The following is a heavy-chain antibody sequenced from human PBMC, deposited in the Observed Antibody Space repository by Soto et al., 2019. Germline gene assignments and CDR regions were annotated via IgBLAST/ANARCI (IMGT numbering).Heavy chain of an antibody. CDR1: GYTFTSYD. CDR3: ARGQGGSYDFWSGYYYYYYYYMDV. CDR2: MNPNSGNT. D-gene: IGHD3-3*01. J-gene: IGHJ6*03. Sequence: ASVKVSCKASGYTFTSYDINSVRQATGQGLEWMGWMNPNSGNTGYAQKFQGRVTMTRNTSISTAYMELSSLRSEDTAVYYCARGQGGSYDFWSGYYYYYYYYMDVWGKGTTVTVSS. V-gene: IGHV1-8*01.